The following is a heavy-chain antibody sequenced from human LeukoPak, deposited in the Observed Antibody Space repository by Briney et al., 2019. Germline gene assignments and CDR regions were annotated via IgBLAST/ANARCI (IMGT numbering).Heavy chain of an antibody. CDR2: IWSDRSNK. V-gene: IGHV3-33*01. J-gene: IGHJ4*02. Sequence: GWSLRLSCAASGLTFSDYGIHWARRAPGKGLEWVAVIWSDRSNKYYAGSVKGRFTISRDNSRKTLYLQMNSLRVADMAVYYCVRASASFDYWGQGTLVTVSS. CDR1: GLTFSDYG. CDR3: VRASASFDY.